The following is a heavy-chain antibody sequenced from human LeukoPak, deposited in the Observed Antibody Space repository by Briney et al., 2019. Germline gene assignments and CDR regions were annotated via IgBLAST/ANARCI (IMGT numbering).Heavy chain of an antibody. CDR3: ATGGNYSNSGSEYFQH. J-gene: IGHJ1*01. V-gene: IGHV1-24*01. D-gene: IGHD4-11*01. CDR2: FDPEDGET. CDR1: RYTLTELS. Sequence: GASVKVSCKVSRYTLTELSMHWVRQAPGKGLEWMGGFDPEDGETIYAQKFQGRVTMTEDTSTDTAYMELSSLRSEDTAVYYCATGGNYSNSGSEYFQHWGQGTLVTVSS.